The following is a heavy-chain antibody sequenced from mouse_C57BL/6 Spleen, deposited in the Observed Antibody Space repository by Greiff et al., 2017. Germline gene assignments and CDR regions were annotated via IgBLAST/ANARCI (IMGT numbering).Heavy chain of an antibody. CDR3: TRRTGDY. D-gene: IGHD4-1*01. J-gene: IGHJ2*01. V-gene: IGHV1-15*01. Sequence: VKLQESGAELVRPGASVTLSCKASGYTFTDYEMHWVKQTPVHGLEWIGAIDPETGGTAYNQKFKGKAILTADKSSSTAYMELRSLTSEDSAVYYCTRRTGDYWGQGTTLTVSS. CDR2: IDPETGGT. CDR1: GYTFTDYE.